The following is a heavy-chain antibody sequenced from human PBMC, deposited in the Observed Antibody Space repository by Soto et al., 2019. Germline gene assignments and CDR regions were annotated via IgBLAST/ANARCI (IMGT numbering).Heavy chain of an antibody. J-gene: IGHJ6*02. V-gene: IGHV1-2*04. CDR2: INPNSGGT. CDR1: GYTFTGYY. Sequence: QVQLVQSGAEVKMPGASVKVSCKASGYTFTGYYIHWVRQAPGQRLEWMGWINPNSGGTDYAQKFXXWVTMTRDTSISTAYMELRRLKSDDTAIYFCATGVYYDMDVWGQGTTVTVSS. CDR3: ATGVYYDMDV.